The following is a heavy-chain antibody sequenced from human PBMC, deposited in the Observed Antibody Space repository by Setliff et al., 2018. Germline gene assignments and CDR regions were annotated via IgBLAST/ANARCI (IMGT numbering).Heavy chain of an antibody. CDR3: ARQAVAGSDAFDI. J-gene: IGHJ3*02. D-gene: IGHD6-19*01. CDR2: IYPGDSDT. Sequence: GESLKISCKGSGYSFTSYWIGWVRQMPGKGLEWMGIIYPGDSDTRYSPSFQGQVTISADKSISTAYLQWSSLKASDTARYYCARQAVAGSDAFDIWGQGTMVTVSS. V-gene: IGHV5-51*01. CDR1: GYSFTSYW.